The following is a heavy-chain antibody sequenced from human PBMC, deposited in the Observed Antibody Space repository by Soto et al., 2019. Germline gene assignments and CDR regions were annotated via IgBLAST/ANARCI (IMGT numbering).Heavy chain of an antibody. CDR1: GGSISSVDYY. Sequence: SETLSLTCTVSGGSISSVDYYWSWIRQPPGKGLEWIGYIYYSGSTHYNPSLKSRLTMSVDTSKDQFSLKMSSVTAADMAVYYCSRYYYGSGSYFDYWGQGTLVTVSS. D-gene: IGHD3-10*01. J-gene: IGHJ4*02. CDR3: SRYYYGSGSYFDY. CDR2: IYYSGST. V-gene: IGHV4-30-4*01.